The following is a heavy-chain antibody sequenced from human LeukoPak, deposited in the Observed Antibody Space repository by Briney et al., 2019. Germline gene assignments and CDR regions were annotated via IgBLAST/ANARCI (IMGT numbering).Heavy chain of an antibody. CDR2: IYHSGST. Sequence: SETLSLTCAVSGGSISSGGYSWSWIRQPPGKGLEWIGYIYHSGSTYYNPSLKSRVTISVDRSKNQFSLKLSSVTAADTAVYYCARAVWVRGVTSYFDYWGQGTLVTVSS. CDR3: ARAVWVRGVTSYFDY. CDR1: GGSISSGGYS. J-gene: IGHJ4*02. V-gene: IGHV4-30-2*01. D-gene: IGHD3-10*01.